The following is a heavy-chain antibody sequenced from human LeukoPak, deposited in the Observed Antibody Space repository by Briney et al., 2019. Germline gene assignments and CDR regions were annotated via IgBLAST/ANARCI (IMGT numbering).Heavy chain of an antibody. J-gene: IGHJ6*03. CDR3: ARGGLRVMVYRLYYMDV. D-gene: IGHD2-8*01. V-gene: IGHV1-18*01. CDR1: DYPFTNYG. Sequence: ASVKVSCKASDYPFTNYGISWVRQAPGQGLEWMGWISTYNGNTIYAQKFQGRVTMTRDTSISTAYMELTRLRSDDTAVYYCARGGLRVMVYRLYYMDVWGKGTTVTVSS. CDR2: ISTYNGNT.